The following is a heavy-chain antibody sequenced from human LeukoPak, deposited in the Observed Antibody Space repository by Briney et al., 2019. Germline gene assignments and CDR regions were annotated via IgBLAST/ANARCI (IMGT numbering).Heavy chain of an antibody. CDR3: AKGRDVLTGLLDDAFDV. Sequence: GRSLRLSCVASGFIFDDYAMHWVRQAPGKGLEWVSGLSWNSGNIGYADSVKGRFTISRDNARNSLYLQMNSLRGEDTALYYCAKGRDVLTGLLDDAFDVWGQGTMVAVSS. CDR1: GFIFDDYA. J-gene: IGHJ3*01. V-gene: IGHV3-9*01. CDR2: LSWNSGNI. D-gene: IGHD3-9*01.